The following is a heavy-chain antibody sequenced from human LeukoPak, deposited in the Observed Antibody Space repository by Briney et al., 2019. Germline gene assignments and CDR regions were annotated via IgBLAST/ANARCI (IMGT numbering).Heavy chain of an antibody. CDR2: ISYSGGT. D-gene: IGHD3-10*02. Sequence: SETLSLTCAVSGDSISSSRSYWGWIRQPPGKGLEWIGSISYSGGTYSNPSLKSRVTTFVDTSKNQFSLKLSSVTAADTAVYYCARHSQFDVHGAFDVRGQGTTVTVSS. V-gene: IGHV4-39*01. CDR1: GDSISSSRSY. CDR3: ARHSQFDVHGAFDV. J-gene: IGHJ3*01.